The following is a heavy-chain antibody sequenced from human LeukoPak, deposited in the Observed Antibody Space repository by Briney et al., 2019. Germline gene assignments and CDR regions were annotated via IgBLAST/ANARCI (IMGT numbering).Heavy chain of an antibody. J-gene: IGHJ6*02. CDR2: ISAYNGNT. V-gene: IGHV1-18*01. D-gene: IGHD3-22*01. Sequence: GASVKVSCKASGYTFTSYGISWVRQAPGQGLEWVGWISAYNGNTNYAQKLQGRVTMTTDTSTSTAYMELSSLRSEDTAVYYCARPLYDSSGYPRNYYYGMDVWGQGTTVTVSS. CDR1: GYTFTSYG. CDR3: ARPLYDSSGYPRNYYYGMDV.